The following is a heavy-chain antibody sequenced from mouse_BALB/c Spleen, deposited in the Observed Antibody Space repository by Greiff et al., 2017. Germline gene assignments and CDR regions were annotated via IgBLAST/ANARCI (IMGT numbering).Heavy chain of an antibody. CDR2: IDPETGGT. Sequence: QVQLQQSGAELVRPGASVTLSCKASGYTFTDYEIHWVKQTPVHGLEWIGAIDPETGGTAYNQKFKGKATLTADKSSSTAYMELRSLTSEDSAVYYCTRGKVRGYFDVWGAGTTVTVSS. D-gene: IGHD2-14*01. CDR3: TRGKVRGYFDV. V-gene: IGHV1-15*01. CDR1: GYTFTDYE. J-gene: IGHJ1*01.